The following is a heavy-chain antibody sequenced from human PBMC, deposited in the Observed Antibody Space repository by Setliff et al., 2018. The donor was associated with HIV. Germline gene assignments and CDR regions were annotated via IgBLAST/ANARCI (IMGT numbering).Heavy chain of an antibody. J-gene: IGHJ6*03. CDR3: ARVRGRQPLLYVGYMDV. CDR1: GYTFINYY. V-gene: IGHV1-46*01. D-gene: IGHD2-2*02. CDR2: INPRGGNT. Sequence: GASVKVSCKASGYTFINYYMHWVRQAPGQGLEWMGIINPRGGNTTYAQMFQGRVTMTRDTSTSTIYMEVSSLRSEDTAVYYCARVRGRQPLLYVGYMDVWGKGTTVTVSS.